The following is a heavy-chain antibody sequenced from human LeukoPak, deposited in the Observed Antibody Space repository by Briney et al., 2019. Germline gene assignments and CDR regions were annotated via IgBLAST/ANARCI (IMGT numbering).Heavy chain of an antibody. CDR3: ARYDCSSTSCYRASDAFDI. D-gene: IGHD2-2*02. CDR2: INRSGST. V-gene: IGHV4-34*01. Sequence: SETLSLTCTVSGGSISSYYWSWIRQPPGKGLEWIGEINRSGSTDYNPSLKSRVTISVDTSKNQFSLKLSSVTAADTAVYYCARYDCSSTSCYRASDAFDIWGQGTMVTVSS. J-gene: IGHJ3*02. CDR1: GGSISSYY.